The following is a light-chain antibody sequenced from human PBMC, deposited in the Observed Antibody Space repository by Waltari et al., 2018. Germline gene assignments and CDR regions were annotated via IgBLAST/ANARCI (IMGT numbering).Light chain of an antibody. V-gene: IGLV2-14*03. CDR2: DVS. Sequence: QSALTQPASVSGSPGQSITIPCTGTSRDVGDYDLVPWYQQHPGKAPKVVIFDVSYRPSGVSNRFSGSKSGNTASLTISGLQAEDEADYYCTSYTSRHSLVFGTGTKVTVL. CDR1: SRDVGDYDL. J-gene: IGLJ1*01. CDR3: TSYTSRHSLV.